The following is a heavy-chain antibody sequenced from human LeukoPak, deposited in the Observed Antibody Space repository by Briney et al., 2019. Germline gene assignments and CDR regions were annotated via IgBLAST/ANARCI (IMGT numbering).Heavy chain of an antibody. CDR2: INPNSGGT. Sequence: ASVKVSCTASGYTLTDYYMHWVRQAPGQGLEWMGRINPNSGGTNYAQKFQGRVTMTRDTSISTVYMELSRLRSDDTAVYYCARVGYYESSGYYEYWGQGTLVTVSS. V-gene: IGHV1-2*06. CDR3: ARVGYYESSGYYEY. CDR1: GYTLTDYY. D-gene: IGHD3-22*01. J-gene: IGHJ4*02.